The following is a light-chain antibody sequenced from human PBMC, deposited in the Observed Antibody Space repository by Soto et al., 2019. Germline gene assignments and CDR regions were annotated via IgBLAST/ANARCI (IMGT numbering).Light chain of an antibody. Sequence: QSALTQPASVSGSPGQSITISCTGTSSDVGGYNYVSWYQQHPGKDPKLMIYEVSNRPSGVSDRFSGSKSGNTASLTSSVLQAEDEADYYCSSYTSSSTWVFGGGTKVTVL. J-gene: IGLJ3*02. CDR2: EVS. CDR1: SSDVGGYNY. CDR3: SSYTSSSTWV. V-gene: IGLV2-14*01.